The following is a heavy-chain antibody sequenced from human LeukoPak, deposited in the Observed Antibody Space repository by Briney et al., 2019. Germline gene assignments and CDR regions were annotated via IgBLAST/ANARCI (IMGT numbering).Heavy chain of an antibody. CDR1: GFTFSSYW. D-gene: IGHD1/OR15-1a*01. CDR2: IRQDGSVN. Sequence: GGSLRLSCEASGFTFSSYWMSWVRQAPGKGLEWVATIRQDGSVNHYVDSVKGRFTVSRDNAKNSLYLQMNSLRAEDTAVYYCAREGTGSYMDVWGKGTTVTVSS. CDR3: AREGTGSYMDV. J-gene: IGHJ6*03. V-gene: IGHV3-7*01.